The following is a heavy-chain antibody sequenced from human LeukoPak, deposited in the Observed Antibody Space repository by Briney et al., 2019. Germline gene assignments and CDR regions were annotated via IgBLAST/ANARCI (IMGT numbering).Heavy chain of an antibody. CDR2: IYPSGST. Sequence: SETLSLTCTVSGGSMSGYYWSWVRQPAGKGLEWIGRIYPSGSTNYNPSLKSRVTMSADTSKNQFSLNLNSVTAADTAVYYCARGGSYGSGSYHNGWFDPWGQGTLVTVSS. D-gene: IGHD3-10*01. CDR1: GGSMSGYY. V-gene: IGHV4-4*07. J-gene: IGHJ5*02. CDR3: ARGGSYGSGSYHNGWFDP.